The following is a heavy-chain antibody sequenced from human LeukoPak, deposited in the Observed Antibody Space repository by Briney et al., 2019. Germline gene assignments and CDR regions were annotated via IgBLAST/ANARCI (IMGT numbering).Heavy chain of an antibody. J-gene: IGHJ4*02. CDR1: GCTFTDYD. CDR2: MNPNSGNT. V-gene: IGHV1-8*03. Sequence: ASVKVSCKASGCTFTDYDINWVRQATGQGLEWMGWMNPNSGNTGYAQKFQGRVTITRYTSISTAYMELSSLRSEDTAVYYCARNVAGTGDFDYWGQGTLVTVSS. D-gene: IGHD6-19*01. CDR3: ARNVAGTGDFDY.